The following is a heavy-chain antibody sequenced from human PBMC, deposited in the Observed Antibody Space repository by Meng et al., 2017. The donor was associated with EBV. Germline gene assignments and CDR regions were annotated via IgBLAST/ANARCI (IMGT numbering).Heavy chain of an antibody. Sequence: QVQLQESGPGLVKPSETLSLTCTVSGGSVNNESYYWGWSRQPPGKGLEYIGYIYYTGSTNYNSSLKSRVTISLDKSKNQFSLKLTSLTAADTAIYYCARGDYTNYPRWFDPWDQGTLVTVYS. D-gene: IGHD4-11*01. CDR3: ARGDYTNYPRWFDP. CDR1: GGSVNNESYY. J-gene: IGHJ5*02. V-gene: IGHV4-61*01. CDR2: IYYTGST.